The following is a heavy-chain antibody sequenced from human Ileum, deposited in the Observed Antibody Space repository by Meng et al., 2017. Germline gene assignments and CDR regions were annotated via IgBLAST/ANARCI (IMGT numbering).Heavy chain of an antibody. V-gene: IGHV4-61*02. CDR3: ASGAAVALDY. J-gene: IGHJ4*02. Sequence: SETLSLTGTVPGGSISSGSYYWSWIRQPAGRGLEWIGRVYTSGSTNYNPSLKSRLTISVDTSKNQFSLKLNSVTAADTAVYYCASGAAVALDYWGQGTLVTVSS. CDR2: VYTSGST. CDR1: GGSISSGSYY. D-gene: IGHD4-23*01.